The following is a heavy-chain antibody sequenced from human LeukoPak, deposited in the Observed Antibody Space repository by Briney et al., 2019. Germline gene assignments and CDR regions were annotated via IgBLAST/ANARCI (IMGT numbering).Heavy chain of an antibody. D-gene: IGHD3-22*01. CDR2: ISSSGITI. V-gene: IGHV3-11*01. Sequence: PGSPRRPSVAASGLTFSDYYMSWIRQAPGKGLDWFSYISSSGITIYYADSVKGRFTIPRDNGQNSLYMQMNSLTAEYPAVYCCAGGDYYDSSGYFGYWKQGTLVIVSS. CDR3: AGGDYYDSSGYFGY. CDR1: GLTFSDYY. J-gene: IGHJ4*02.